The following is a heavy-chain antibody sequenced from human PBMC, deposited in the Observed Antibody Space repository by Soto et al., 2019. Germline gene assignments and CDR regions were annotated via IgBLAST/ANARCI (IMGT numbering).Heavy chain of an antibody. CDR3: ARADDYPTPLDP. J-gene: IGHJ5*02. Sequence: LSLTCTVSGGSISSGDYYWSWIRQPPGKGLEWIGYIYYSGSTYYNPSLKSRVTISVDTSKNQFSLKLSSVTAADTAVYYCARADDYPTPLDPWGQGTLVTVSS. CDR1: GGSISSGDYY. V-gene: IGHV4-30-4*01. D-gene: IGHD4-17*01. CDR2: IYYSGST.